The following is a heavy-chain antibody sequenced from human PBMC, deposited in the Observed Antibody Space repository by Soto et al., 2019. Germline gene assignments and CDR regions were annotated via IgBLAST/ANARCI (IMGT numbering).Heavy chain of an antibody. CDR3: ARGRGYSYDNWFDP. Sequence: QVQLVESGGGLVKPGGSRRVSCAASGFIFSDYYMSWIRQAPGKGLEWVAVISYDGSNKYYVDSVKGRFTISRDNSKNTLYLQMNSLRAEDTAVYYCARGRGYSYDNWFDPWGQGTLVTVSS. CDR1: GFIFSDYY. CDR2: ISYDGSNK. V-gene: IGHV3-30-3*01. D-gene: IGHD5-18*01. J-gene: IGHJ5*02.